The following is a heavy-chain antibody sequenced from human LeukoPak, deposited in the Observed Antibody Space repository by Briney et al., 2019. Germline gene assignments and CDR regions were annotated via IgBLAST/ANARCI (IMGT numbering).Heavy chain of an antibody. V-gene: IGHV3-23*01. D-gene: IGHD3-22*01. CDR2: TSDRGDYT. CDR1: GFTFTSYS. CDR3: ARDPPSYYYDSGSFDY. Sequence: GGSLRLSCAASGFTFTSYSMSWVRQAPGKGLEWVSGTSDRGDYTYYADSVKGRFTISRDNSKNTLYLQMNSLRAEDTAVYYCARDPPSYYYDSGSFDYWGQGTLVTVSS. J-gene: IGHJ4*02.